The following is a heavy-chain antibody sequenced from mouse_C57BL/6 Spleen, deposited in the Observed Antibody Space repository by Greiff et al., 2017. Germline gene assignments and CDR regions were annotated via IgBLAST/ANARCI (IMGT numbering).Heavy chain of an antibody. CDR1: GYTFTSYT. CDR3: ARDWGYDAMDY. CDR2: INPSSGYT. Sequence: VKLMESGAELARPGASVKMSCKASGYTFTSYTMHWVKQRPGQGLEWIGYINPSSGYTKYNQKFKDKATLTADKSSSTAYMQLSSLTSEDSAVYYCARDWGYDAMDYWGQGTSVTVSS. J-gene: IGHJ4*01. V-gene: IGHV1-4*01.